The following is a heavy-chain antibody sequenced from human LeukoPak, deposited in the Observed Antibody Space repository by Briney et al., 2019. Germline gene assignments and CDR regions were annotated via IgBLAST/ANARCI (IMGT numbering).Heavy chain of an antibody. CDR1: GFTFSSYA. Sequence: GGSLRLSCAASGFTFSSYAVSWVREAPGKGLEWVSAISGSGGSTYYADSVRGRFTISRDNSKNTRYLQMNSLRAEDTAVYYCAKGNITMVRGVIIYTTIYFYYGMDVWGQGPTVTVSS. V-gene: IGHV3-23*01. CDR3: AKGNITMVRGVIIYTTIYFYYGMDV. J-gene: IGHJ6*02. CDR2: ISGSGGST. D-gene: IGHD3-10*01.